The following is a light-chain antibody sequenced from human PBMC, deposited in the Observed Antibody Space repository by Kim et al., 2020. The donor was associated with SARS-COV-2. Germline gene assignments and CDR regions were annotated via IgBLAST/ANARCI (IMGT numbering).Light chain of an antibody. Sequence: IVMTQSPVTLSVSPGERATLSCRASQSVNSHLAWYQQKPGQAPRLLIYGASSRATGIPARFSGSGSGTEFTLTITSLQSEDSAVYYCQQYDEWPPYSFGQGTKLEI. CDR1: QSVNSH. CDR2: GAS. CDR3: QQYDEWPPYS. J-gene: IGKJ2*03. V-gene: IGKV3-15*01.